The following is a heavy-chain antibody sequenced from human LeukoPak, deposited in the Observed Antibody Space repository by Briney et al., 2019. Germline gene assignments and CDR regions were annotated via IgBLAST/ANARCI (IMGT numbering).Heavy chain of an antibody. CDR3: AKKVVVGATSPYSDFQD. V-gene: IGHV3-30-3*02. J-gene: IGHJ1*01. CDR1: GFTFSSYA. Sequence: SGGSLRLSCVASGFTFSSYAIHWVRQAPGKGPEWVAIISYDGSDKYYADSVKGRFTLSRDNSKNTLFLQMNSLRAEDTAVYYCAKKVVVGATSPYSDFQDWGQGTLVTVSS. CDR2: ISYDGSDK. D-gene: IGHD1-26*01.